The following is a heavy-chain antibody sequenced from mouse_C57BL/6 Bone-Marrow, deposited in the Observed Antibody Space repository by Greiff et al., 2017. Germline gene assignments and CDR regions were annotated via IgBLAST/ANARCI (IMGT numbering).Heavy chain of an antibody. V-gene: IGHV1-81*01. D-gene: IGHD4-1*01. Sequence: VQRVESGAELARPGASVKLSCKASGYTFTSYGISWVKQRTGQGLEWIGEIYPRSGNTYYNEKFKGKATLTADKSSSTAYMELRSLTSEDSAVYFCATNWDEAMDYWGQGTSVTVSS. CDR2: IYPRSGNT. CDR1: GYTFTSYG. CDR3: ATNWDEAMDY. J-gene: IGHJ4*01.